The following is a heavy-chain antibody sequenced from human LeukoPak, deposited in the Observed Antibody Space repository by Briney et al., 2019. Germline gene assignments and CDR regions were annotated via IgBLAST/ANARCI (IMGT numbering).Heavy chain of an antibody. CDR1: GGSFSGYY. CDR2: INHSGST. CDR3: ARGPTVVVPAAGGWFDP. D-gene: IGHD2-2*01. Sequence: SETLSLTCAVYGGSFSGYYWSWIRQPPGNVLEWIGEINHSGSTNYNPSLKSRVTISVDTSKNQFSLKLSSVTAADTAVYYCARGPTVVVPAAGGWFDPWGQGTLVTVSS. V-gene: IGHV4-34*01. J-gene: IGHJ5*02.